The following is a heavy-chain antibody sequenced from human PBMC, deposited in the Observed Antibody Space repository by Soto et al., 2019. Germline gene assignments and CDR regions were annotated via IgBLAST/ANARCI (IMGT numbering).Heavy chain of an antibody. V-gene: IGHV4-30-2*01. D-gene: IGHD3-22*01. CDR1: GGSISSGGYS. Sequence: PSETLSLTCAVSGGSISSGGYSWSWIRQPPGKGLEWIGYIYHSGSTYYNPSLKSRVTISVDRSKNQFSLKLSSVTAADTAVYYCARMANYYDSSGYPYYFDYWGQGTLVTVSS. CDR2: IYHSGST. CDR3: ARMANYYDSSGYPYYFDY. J-gene: IGHJ4*02.